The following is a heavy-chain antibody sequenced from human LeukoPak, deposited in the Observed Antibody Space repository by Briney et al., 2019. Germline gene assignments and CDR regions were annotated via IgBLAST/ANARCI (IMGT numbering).Heavy chain of an antibody. D-gene: IGHD5-24*01. CDR3: ASLPQLSRDGYIADSLDI. CDR2: IYYSGST. CDR1: GGSVSSYY. Sequence: SETLSLTCTVTGGSVSSYYWRWFRQPPGKVLEWIAYIYYSGSTNYSPSLKSRVTISIDTSKYQFSLKLSSVTAADTAVYYCASLPQLSRDGYIADSLDIWGQGTMVTVSS. J-gene: IGHJ3*02. V-gene: IGHV4-59*02.